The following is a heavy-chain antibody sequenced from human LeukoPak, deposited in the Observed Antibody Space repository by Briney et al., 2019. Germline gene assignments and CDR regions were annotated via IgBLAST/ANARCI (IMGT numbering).Heavy chain of an antibody. J-gene: IGHJ3*02. V-gene: IGHV1-18*01. Sequence: AVTVPCKASGYTFTSYDSSWEPHPPGPELEWMGWISAYNGNTNYAQKLQGRVTMTTDTSTSTAYMELRSLRSDDRAVYYCARDDSSGCDAFDIWGQGTMVTVSS. CDR2: ISAYNGNT. CDR3: ARDDSSGCDAFDI. D-gene: IGHD3-22*01. CDR1: GYTFTSYD.